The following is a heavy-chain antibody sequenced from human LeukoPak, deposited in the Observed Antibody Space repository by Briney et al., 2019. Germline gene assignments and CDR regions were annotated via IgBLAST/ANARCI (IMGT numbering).Heavy chain of an antibody. V-gene: IGHV3-21*04. Sequence: GGSLRLSCAASGFTFSSYWMNWVRQAPGKGLEWVSSISSSSSSYIYYADSVKGRFTISRDNSKNTLYLQMNSLRAEDTAVYYCAKGRRNWGNYFDYWGQGTLVTVSS. J-gene: IGHJ4*02. CDR1: GFTFSSYW. CDR2: ISSSSSSYI. D-gene: IGHD7-27*01. CDR3: AKGRRNWGNYFDY.